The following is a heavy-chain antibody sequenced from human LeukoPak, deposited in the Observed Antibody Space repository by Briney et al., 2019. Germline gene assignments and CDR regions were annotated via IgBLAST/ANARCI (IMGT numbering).Heavy chain of an antibody. V-gene: IGHV3-30*04. Sequence: GRFLRLSCAASGFTFSSYAMHWVRQAPGKGLEWVAVISYDGSNKYYADSVKGRFTISRDNSKNTLYLQMNSLRAEDTAVYYCARDTQWLVKGGFDYWGQGTLVTVSS. CDR1: GFTFSSYA. CDR2: ISYDGSNK. J-gene: IGHJ4*02. CDR3: ARDTQWLVKGGFDY. D-gene: IGHD6-19*01.